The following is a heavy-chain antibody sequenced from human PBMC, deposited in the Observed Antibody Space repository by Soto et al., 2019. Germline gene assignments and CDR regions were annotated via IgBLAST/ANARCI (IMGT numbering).Heavy chain of an antibody. Sequence: PGESLKISCKGSGYSFSSSWIGWVRQMPGKGLEWMGIIYPGDSDTRYSPSFQGQVTISTDKSISTAYLQWSSLKASDTAIYYCARREYSSSWYYFAYWGQGTLVTVSS. CDR1: GYSFSSSW. V-gene: IGHV5-51*01. CDR2: IYPGDSDT. D-gene: IGHD6-13*01. J-gene: IGHJ4*02. CDR3: ARREYSSSWYYFAY.